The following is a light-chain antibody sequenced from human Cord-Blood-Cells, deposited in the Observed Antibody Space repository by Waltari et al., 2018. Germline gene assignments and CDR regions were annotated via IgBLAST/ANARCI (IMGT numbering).Light chain of an antibody. CDR2: GAS. CDR3: QQYNNWPLT. Sequence: EIVMTQSPATLPLSPGASATRPSLASQSVSSNLAWYQQKPGQPPRLLIYGASNRATGIPARFSGSGSGTEFTLTISSLQSEDFAVYYCQQYNNWPLTFGGGTKVEIK. J-gene: IGKJ4*01. CDR1: QSVSSN. V-gene: IGKV3-15*01.